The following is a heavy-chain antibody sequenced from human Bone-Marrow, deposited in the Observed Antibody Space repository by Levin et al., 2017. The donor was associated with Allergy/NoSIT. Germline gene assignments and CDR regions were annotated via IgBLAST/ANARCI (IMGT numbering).Heavy chain of an antibody. V-gene: IGHV3-11*01. D-gene: IGHD5-18*01. CDR3: ARDSEWGYSYDVDY. J-gene: IGHJ4*02. CDR2: ITSSGSTM. Sequence: PGESLKISCAASGFTFSEYYMSWIRQAPGKGLEWVAYITSSGSTMFYADSVKGRFTISRDNAKNSVYLQMNSLRAEDAAMYYCARDSEWGYSYDVDYWGQGTLVTVSS. CDR1: GFTFSEYY.